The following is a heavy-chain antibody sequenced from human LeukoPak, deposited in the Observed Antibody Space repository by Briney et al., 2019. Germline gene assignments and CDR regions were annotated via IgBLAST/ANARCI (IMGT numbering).Heavy chain of an antibody. Sequence: GGSLSLSCAASGFTFSSYAMSWVRQAPGKGLEWVSAISGSGGSTYYADSVKGRFTISRDNSKNTLYLQMNSLRAEDTAVYYCAHSLNYGDYSSYFQHWGQGTLVTVSS. V-gene: IGHV3-23*01. D-gene: IGHD4-17*01. J-gene: IGHJ1*01. CDR2: ISGSGGST. CDR1: GFTFSSYA. CDR3: AHSLNYGDYSSYFQH.